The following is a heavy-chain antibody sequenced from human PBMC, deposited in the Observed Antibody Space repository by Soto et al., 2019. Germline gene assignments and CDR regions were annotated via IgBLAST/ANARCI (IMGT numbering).Heavy chain of an antibody. CDR1: GASMNNYY. V-gene: IGHV4-59*01. CDR2: IFYSGSA. D-gene: IGHD3-16*01. J-gene: IGHJ4*02. Sequence: PXATLSLTCTVSGASMNNYYGSWIRQPPGKGLEYIGYIFYSGSADYNPSLRSRVTMSVDTSNNQFSLKLRSVTAADTAVYYCARSGHSFGGVIWGQGILVTVSS. CDR3: ARSGHSFGGVI.